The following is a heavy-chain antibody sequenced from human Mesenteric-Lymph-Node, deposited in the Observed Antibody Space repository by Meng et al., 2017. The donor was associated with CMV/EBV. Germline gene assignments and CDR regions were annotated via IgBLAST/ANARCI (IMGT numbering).Heavy chain of an antibody. D-gene: IGHD3-10*01. CDR3: ARGVGLYYYGSGRFDY. CDR1: GGYVRGYY. J-gene: IGHJ4*02. Sequence: GGYVRGYYRSRMRKHAGKGLEGIGEIKQSGSTKYNKSIKSRVNISVDKSKNQFSLKLSSVTAADTAVYYCARGVGLYYYGSGRFDYWGQGTLVTVSS. V-gene: IGHV4-34*01. CDR2: IKQSGST.